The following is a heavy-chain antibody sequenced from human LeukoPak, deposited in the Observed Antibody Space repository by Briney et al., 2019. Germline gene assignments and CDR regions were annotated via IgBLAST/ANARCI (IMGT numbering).Heavy chain of an antibody. CDR1: GGSISNYY. CDR3: ARAEPGEGYYFDY. Sequence: SETLSLTCTVSGGSISNYYWSWIRQPPGKGLEWIGEINRNGNTDYNPSLKSRVTISVDRSKNQFSLKLSSVTAADTAVYYCARAEPGEGYYFDYWGQGTLVTVSS. D-gene: IGHD1-14*01. V-gene: IGHV4-59*12. CDR2: INRNGNT. J-gene: IGHJ4*02.